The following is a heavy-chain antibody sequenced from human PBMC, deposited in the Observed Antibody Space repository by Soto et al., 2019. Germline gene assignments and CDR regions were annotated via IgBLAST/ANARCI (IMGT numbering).Heavy chain of an antibody. V-gene: IGHV4-34*01. CDR1: GGSFSGYY. CDR3: ARGRVFYYGSGSYTH. CDR2: INHSGST. D-gene: IGHD3-10*01. J-gene: IGHJ4*02. Sequence: SETLSLTCAVYGGSFSGYYWSWIRQPPGKGLEWIGEINHSGSTNYNPSLKSRVTISVDTSKNQFSLKLSSVTAADTAVYYCARGRVFYYGSGSYTHWGQGTLVTVSS.